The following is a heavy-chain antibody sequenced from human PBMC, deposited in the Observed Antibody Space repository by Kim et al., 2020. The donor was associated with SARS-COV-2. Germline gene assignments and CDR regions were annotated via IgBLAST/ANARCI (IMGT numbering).Heavy chain of an antibody. Sequence: GGSLRLSCAASGFTFSSYWMSWVRQAPGKGLEWVANIKQDGSEKYYVDSVKGRFTISRDNAKNSLYLQMNSLRAEDTAVYYCARGYCSGGSCYPVVGDAFDIWGQGTMVTVSS. CDR3: ARGYCSGGSCYPVVGDAFDI. D-gene: IGHD2-15*01. CDR2: IKQDGSEK. V-gene: IGHV3-7*01. J-gene: IGHJ3*02. CDR1: GFTFSSYW.